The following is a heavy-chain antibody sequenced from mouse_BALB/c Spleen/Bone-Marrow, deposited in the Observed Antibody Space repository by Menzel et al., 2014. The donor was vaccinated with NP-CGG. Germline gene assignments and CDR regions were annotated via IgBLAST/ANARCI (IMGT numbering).Heavy chain of an antibody. J-gene: IGHJ3*01. CDR3: ARNGNYGAWFAY. CDR2: IDPANGNT. CDR1: GFSIKDTY. V-gene: IGHV14-3*02. Sequence: EVQLQQSGAELVKPGASVKLSRTASGFSIKDTYMHWVKQRPEQGLEWIGRIDPANGNTKYDPKFQGKATITADTSSNTAYLQLSSLTSEDTAVYYWARNGNYGAWFAYWGQGTLVTVSA. D-gene: IGHD2-1*01.